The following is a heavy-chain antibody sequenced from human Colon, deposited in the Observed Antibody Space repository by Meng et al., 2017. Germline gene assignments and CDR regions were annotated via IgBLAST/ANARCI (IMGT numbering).Heavy chain of an antibody. Sequence: QLQLQESGPGRVEPSGTLPLTRAVSGGSISSYNWWSLVRQPPGKGLEWIGQIDLGGTPYYNPSLESRVIMLLDKSKNQLSLRLTSVAAADTAVYYCARHGGWHFDYWGQGALVTVSS. CDR2: IDLGGTP. D-gene: IGHD6-19*01. J-gene: IGHJ4*02. V-gene: IGHV4-4*02. CDR3: ARHGGWHFDY. CDR1: GGSISSYNW.